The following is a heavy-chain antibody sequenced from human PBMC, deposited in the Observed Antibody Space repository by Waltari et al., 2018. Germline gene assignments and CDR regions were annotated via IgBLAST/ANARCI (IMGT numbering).Heavy chain of an antibody. Sequence: EVRLVESGGGLVQPGGSLRLSCAASGFTFSSYWMSWVRQAPGKGLGGVANIKKDGSEKYYVDSVKGRFTISRDNAKNSLYLQMNSLRAEDTAVYYCARWMEQLASEFDYWGQGTLVTVSS. J-gene: IGHJ4*02. CDR1: GFTFSSYW. D-gene: IGHD6-13*01. CDR3: ARWMEQLASEFDY. CDR2: IKKDGSEK. V-gene: IGHV3-7*01.